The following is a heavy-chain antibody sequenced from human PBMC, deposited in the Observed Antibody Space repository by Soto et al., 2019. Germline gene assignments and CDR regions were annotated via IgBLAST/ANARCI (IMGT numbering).Heavy chain of an antibody. V-gene: IGHV1-69*01. CDR3: ARGLFGQQWLVGFDT. CDR2: TIPMFATA. J-gene: IGHJ4*02. D-gene: IGHD6-19*01. CDR1: GGSFSNYI. Sequence: QVHLVQSGAEVKKPGSSVKVYCKASGGSFSNYIFAWVRQAPGQGLEWMGGTIPMFATAQYAQKLQGRVTITADESTSTVYMDLTSLTSDDTAVYYCARGLFGQQWLVGFDTWGQETLVTVSS.